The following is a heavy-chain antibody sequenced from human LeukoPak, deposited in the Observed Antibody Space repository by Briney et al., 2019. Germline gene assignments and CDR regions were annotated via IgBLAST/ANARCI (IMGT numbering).Heavy chain of an antibody. J-gene: IGHJ6*02. D-gene: IGHD6-6*01. V-gene: IGHV1-2*02. CDR1: GYTFTGYY. CDR3: ARDSSSSNYYYYGMDV. CDR2: INPNSGGT. Sequence: REASVKVSCKASGYTFTGYYMHWVRQAPGQGLECMGWINPNSGGTNYAQKFQGRVTMTRDTSISTAYMELSRLRSDDTAVYYCARDSSSSNYYYYGMDVWGQGTTVTVSS.